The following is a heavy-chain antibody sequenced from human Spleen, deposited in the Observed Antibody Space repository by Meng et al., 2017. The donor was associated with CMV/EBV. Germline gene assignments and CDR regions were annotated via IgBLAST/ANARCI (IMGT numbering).Heavy chain of an antibody. Sequence: LPCTVSGGSVSSGSYYWSWIRQPPGKGLEWIGYIYYSGSTNYNPSLKSRVTISVDTSKNQFSLKLSSVTAADTAVYYCARVGRSSDYWGQGTLVTVSS. D-gene: IGHD2-15*01. CDR2: IYYSGST. CDR1: GGSVSSGSYY. J-gene: IGHJ4*02. V-gene: IGHV4-61*01. CDR3: ARVGRSSDY.